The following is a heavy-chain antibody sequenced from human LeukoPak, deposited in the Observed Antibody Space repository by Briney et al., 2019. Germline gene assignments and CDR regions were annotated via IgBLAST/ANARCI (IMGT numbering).Heavy chain of an antibody. Sequence: GASVKVSCKASGYTFTGYYMHWVRQAPGQGLEWMGWINPNSGGTNYAQKFQGRVTMTRDTSISTAYMELSRLRSDDTAVYYCARLTMVRGVRDIYYYYYYMDVWGKGTTVTVSS. J-gene: IGHJ6*03. V-gene: IGHV1-2*02. D-gene: IGHD3-10*01. CDR3: ARLTMVRGVRDIYYYYYYMDV. CDR2: INPNSGGT. CDR1: GYTFTGYY.